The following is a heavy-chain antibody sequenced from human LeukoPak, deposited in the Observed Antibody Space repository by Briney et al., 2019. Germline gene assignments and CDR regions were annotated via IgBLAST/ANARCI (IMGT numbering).Heavy chain of an antibody. V-gene: IGHV3-49*04. CDR1: GFIFGDYA. CDR3: SRERAGVFQY. J-gene: IGHJ4*02. Sequence: PGRSLRLSCTTSGFIFGDYAMSWVRQAPGKGLEWVSLIRGRVYGATTEYAASAKGRFAMSNSKSIAYLQMNSPKSEDTAMYYCSRERAGVFQYWGQGILVTVSS. CDR2: IRGRVYGATT.